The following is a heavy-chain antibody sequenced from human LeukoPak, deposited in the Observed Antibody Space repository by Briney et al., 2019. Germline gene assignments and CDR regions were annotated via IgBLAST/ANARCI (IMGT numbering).Heavy chain of an antibody. CDR2: IRYDGSNK. Sequence: GGSLRLSCAASGFTLSSYGMHWVRQAPGKGLEWVAFIRYDGSNKYYADSVKGRFTISRDNSKNTLYLQMNSLRAEDTAVYYCAKGVGGLWYYFDYWGQGTLVTVSS. D-gene: IGHD2-21*01. J-gene: IGHJ4*02. CDR3: AKGVGGLWYYFDY. V-gene: IGHV3-30*02. CDR1: GFTLSSYG.